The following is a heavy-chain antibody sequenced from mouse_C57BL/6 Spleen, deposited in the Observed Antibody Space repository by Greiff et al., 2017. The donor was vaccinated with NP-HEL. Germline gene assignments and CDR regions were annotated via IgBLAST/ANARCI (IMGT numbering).Heavy chain of an antibody. CDR3: ARSDSSGYGYYYAMDY. Sequence: QVQLKQSGAELMKPGASVKLSCKATGYTFTGYWIEWVKQRPGHGLEWIGEILPGSGSTNYNEKFKGKATFTADTSSNTAYMQLSSLTTEDSAIYYCARSDSSGYGYYYAMDYWGQGTSVTVSS. J-gene: IGHJ4*01. V-gene: IGHV1-9*01. CDR1: GYTFTGYW. D-gene: IGHD3-2*02. CDR2: ILPGSGST.